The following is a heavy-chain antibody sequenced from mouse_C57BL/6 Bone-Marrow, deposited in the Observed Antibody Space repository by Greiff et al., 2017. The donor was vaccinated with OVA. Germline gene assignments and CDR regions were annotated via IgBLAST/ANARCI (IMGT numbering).Heavy chain of an antibody. V-gene: IGHV1-55*01. J-gene: IGHJ2*01. CDR2: IYPGSGGT. Sequence: QVQLQQPGAELVKPGASVKMSCKASGYTFTSYWITWVKQRPGQGLEWIGDIYPGSGGTNYNEKFKSKATLTVDTSSSTAYMQLSSLTSEDSAVYYCARPDYGYDNYVGYWGQGTTLTVSS. D-gene: IGHD2-2*01. CDR3: ARPDYGYDNYVGY. CDR1: GYTFTSYW.